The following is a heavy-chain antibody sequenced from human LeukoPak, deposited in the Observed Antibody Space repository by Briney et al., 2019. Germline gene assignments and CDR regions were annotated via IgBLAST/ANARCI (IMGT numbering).Heavy chain of an antibody. D-gene: IGHD3-3*01. J-gene: IGHJ2*01. CDR2: ISSSGSTI. CDR1: GFTFSDYY. V-gene: IGHV3-11*04. Sequence: PGGSLRLSCAASGFTFSDYYMSWIRQAPGKGLEWVSYISSSGSTIYYADSVKGRFTISRDNAKNSLYLQMNSLRAEDTAVYYCARVSYYDFWSGVHWYFDLWGRGTLVTVSS. CDR3: ARVSYYDFWSGVHWYFDL.